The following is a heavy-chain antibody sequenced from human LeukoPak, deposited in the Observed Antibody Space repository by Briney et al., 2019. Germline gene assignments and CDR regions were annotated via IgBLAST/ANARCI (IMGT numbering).Heavy chain of an antibody. J-gene: IGHJ4*02. Sequence: SVKVSCKASGGTFSSYAISWVRQAPGQGLEWMGGIIPIFGTANYAQKFQGRVTITADESTSTAYMELSSLRSEDTAVYYCARVYPHNWNDAGDYFDYWGQGTRVTVSS. CDR2: IIPIFGTA. CDR1: GGTFSSYA. V-gene: IGHV1-69*01. D-gene: IGHD1-1*01. CDR3: ARVYPHNWNDAGDYFDY.